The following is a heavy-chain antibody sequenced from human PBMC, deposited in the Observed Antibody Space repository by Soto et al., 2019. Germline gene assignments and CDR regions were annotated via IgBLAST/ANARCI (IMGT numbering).Heavy chain of an antibody. CDR3: ARGAGRSPVTRAFDI. D-gene: IGHD4-17*01. CDR1: GYNLTNGA. J-gene: IGHJ3*02. Sequence: QVQLLQSGAEVKMPGASVNLSCKASGYNLTNGAIHWLRQAPGQGPEWLGWINTGNGRPMFAQKLQNRATLPRETSASTAYMDLSGLTSDDTAIYYCARGAGRSPVTRAFDIWGQGTVVTVSS. V-gene: IGHV1-3*04. CDR2: INTGNGRP.